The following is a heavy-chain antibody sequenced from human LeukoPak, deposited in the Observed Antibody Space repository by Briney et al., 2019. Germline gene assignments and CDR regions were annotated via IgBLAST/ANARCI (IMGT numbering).Heavy chain of an antibody. CDR3: ARDYKGGYDFWSGYYADYYFDY. D-gene: IGHD3-3*01. V-gene: IGHV1-69*13. CDR2: IIPIFGTA. Sequence: SVKVSCKASGGTFSSYAISWVRQAPGQGLEWLGGIIPIFGTANYAQKFQGRVTITADESTSTAYMELSSLRSDDTAVYYCARDYKGGYDFWSGYYADYYFDYWGQGTLVTVSS. CDR1: GGTFSSYA. J-gene: IGHJ4*02.